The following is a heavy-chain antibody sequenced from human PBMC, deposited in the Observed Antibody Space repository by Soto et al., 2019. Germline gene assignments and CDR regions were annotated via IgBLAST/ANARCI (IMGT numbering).Heavy chain of an antibody. Sequence: EVQLVETGGGSAQPGGSLRLSCAVSGFTLRNYDMNWVRQAPGKGLEWVSKISGGSTNIYYADSVKGRFIISRDNAKNSLNLQRNGLRAEDTAIYYWATEELCGADCYFFRSWGPGTLVTVSS. CDR1: GFTLRNYD. V-gene: IGHV3-48*03. J-gene: IGHJ5*02. CDR2: ISGGSTNI. CDR3: ATEELCGADCYFFRS. D-gene: IGHD2-21*02.